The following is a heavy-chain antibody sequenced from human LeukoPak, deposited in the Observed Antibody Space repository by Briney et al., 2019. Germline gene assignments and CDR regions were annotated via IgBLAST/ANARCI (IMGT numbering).Heavy chain of an antibody. CDR3: ARGIAVAGRGGYNWLDP. CDR2: IIPIFGTA. D-gene: IGHD6-19*01. J-gene: IGHJ5*02. Sequence: SVKVSCKASGGTFSSYAISWVRQAPGQGLEWMGGIIPIFGTANYAQKFQGRVTITADKSTSTAYMELSSLRSEDTAVYYCARGIAVAGRGGYNWLDPWGQGTLVTVSS. V-gene: IGHV1-69*06. CDR1: GGTFSSYA.